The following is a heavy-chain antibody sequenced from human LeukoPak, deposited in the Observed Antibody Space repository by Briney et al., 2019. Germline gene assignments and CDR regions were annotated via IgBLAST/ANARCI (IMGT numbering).Heavy chain of an antibody. V-gene: IGHV4-59*01. CDR2: IYYSGST. CDR1: GGSISSYY. J-gene: IGHJ6*03. D-gene: IGHD3-10*01. CDR3: ASAGMVRGPYYYYMDV. Sequence: SETLSLTCTVSGGSISSYYWSWIRQPPGKGLEWIGYIYYSGSTNYNPSLKSRVTISVDTSKNRFSLKLSSVTAADTAVYYCASAGMVRGPYYYYMDVWGKGTTVTVSS.